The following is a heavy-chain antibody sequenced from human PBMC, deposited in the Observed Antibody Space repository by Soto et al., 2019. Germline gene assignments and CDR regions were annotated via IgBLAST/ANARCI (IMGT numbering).Heavy chain of an antibody. CDR2: IYHSGSS. D-gene: IGHD2-2*01. CDR1: GDSITSDKW. Sequence: SETLSLTCAVSGDSITSDKWWSWIRQPPGKGLQWIGEIYHSGSSKYNPSLKSRVIISVDKSKNQFSLKLSSVTAADTAVYYCARVRGNQLLGWFDPWGQGTLVTVSS. V-gene: IGHV4-4*02. J-gene: IGHJ5*02. CDR3: ARVRGNQLLGWFDP.